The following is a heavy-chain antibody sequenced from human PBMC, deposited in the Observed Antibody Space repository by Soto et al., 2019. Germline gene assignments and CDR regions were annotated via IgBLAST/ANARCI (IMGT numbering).Heavy chain of an antibody. CDR3: AKSAKDGYFDY. Sequence: VGSLRLSCAASGFTFTSYAMSWVRQAPGRGLEWVSAISVSGGSTYYADSVKGRFTISRDSSKNTLYLQMNSLRAEDTAVYYCAKSAKDGYFDYWGQGTLVTVSS. CDR2: ISVSGGST. V-gene: IGHV3-23*01. J-gene: IGHJ4*02. CDR1: GFTFTSYA.